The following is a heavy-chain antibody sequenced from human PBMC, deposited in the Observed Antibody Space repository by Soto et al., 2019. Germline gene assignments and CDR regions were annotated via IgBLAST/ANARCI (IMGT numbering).Heavy chain of an antibody. CDR2: IIPIFGTA. D-gene: IGHD3-22*01. V-gene: IGHV1-69*06. Sequence: QVQLVQSGAEVKKPGSSVKVSCKASGGTFSSYAISWVRQAHGQGLEWMGGIIPIFGTANYAQKFQGRVTITADKSTSTAYMELSSLRSEDTAVYYCARERDYYDSSGYSPVFDYWGQGTLVTVSS. CDR3: ARERDYYDSSGYSPVFDY. J-gene: IGHJ4*02. CDR1: GGTFSSYA.